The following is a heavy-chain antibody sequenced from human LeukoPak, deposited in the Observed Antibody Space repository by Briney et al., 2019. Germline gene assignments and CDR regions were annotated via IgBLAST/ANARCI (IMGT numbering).Heavy chain of an antibody. V-gene: IGHV5-51*01. CDR2: IYPGDSDT. D-gene: IGHD3-16*01. J-gene: IGHJ4*02. CDR3: ARHLITFGGVNDY. CDR1: GYSFTSYW. Sequence: GESLKISCKGSGYSFTSYWISWVRQMPGKGLEWMGIIYPGDSDTRYSPSFQGQVTISADKSISTAYLQWSSLKVSDTAMYYCARHLITFGGVNDYWGQGTLVTVSS.